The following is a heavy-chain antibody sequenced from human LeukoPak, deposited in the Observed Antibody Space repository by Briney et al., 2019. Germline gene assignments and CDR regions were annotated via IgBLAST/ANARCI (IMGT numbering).Heavy chain of an antibody. CDR1: GVSLSSGSYY. D-gene: IGHD3-22*01. CDR3: ARGMGDYYDSSGYYENWFDP. J-gene: IGHJ5*02. V-gene: IGHV4-61*01. CDR2: SYYSGST. Sequence: PSETLSLTCTVSGVSLSSGSYYWSWIRQPPGKGLEWIGYSYYSGSTNYNPSLKSRVTISVDTSKNLFSLKLSSVTAADTAVYYCARGMGDYYDSSGYYENWFDPWGQGTLVTVSS.